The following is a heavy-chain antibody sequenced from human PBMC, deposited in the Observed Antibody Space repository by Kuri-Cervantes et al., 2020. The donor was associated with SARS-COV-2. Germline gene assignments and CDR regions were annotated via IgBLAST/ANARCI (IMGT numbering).Heavy chain of an antibody. CDR3: ARMSYGDFPPSYYYYMDV. Sequence: GESLKISCAASGFTFSSYDMHWVRQATGKGLEWVSAIGTAGDPYYPGSVKGRFTISRENAKNSLYLQMNSLRAEDTAVYYCARMSYGDFPPSYYYYMDVWGKGTTVTVSS. CDR2: IGTAGDP. J-gene: IGHJ6*03. D-gene: IGHD4-17*01. V-gene: IGHV3-13*05. CDR1: GFTFSSYD.